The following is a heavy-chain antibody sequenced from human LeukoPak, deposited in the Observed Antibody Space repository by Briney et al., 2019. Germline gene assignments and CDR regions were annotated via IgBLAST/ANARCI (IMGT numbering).Heavy chain of an antibody. CDR2: INIGRGDS. CDR1: GYTFTSYT. Sequence: ASVKASCKASGYTFTSYTIHWVRQAPGQSLEWMGWINIGRGDSKCSQEFQGRVTLTRDTSATTAHLEVSSLRPEDMAVYYCARERGIRDAFDFWGQGTMVTVSS. CDR3: ARERGIRDAFDF. V-gene: IGHV1-3*03. D-gene: IGHD1-14*01. J-gene: IGHJ3*01.